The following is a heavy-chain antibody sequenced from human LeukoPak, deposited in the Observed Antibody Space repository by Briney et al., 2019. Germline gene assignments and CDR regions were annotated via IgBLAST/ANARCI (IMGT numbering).Heavy chain of an antibody. CDR3: ARRAVAGRYYYYYMDV. D-gene: IGHD6-19*01. CDR1: GFTFDDYG. J-gene: IGHJ6*03. Sequence: GESLRLSCAASGFTFDDYGMRWVRQAPGKGREWDSGINWNGGSTVYADSAKGPFTLSRDNAKNSLYLQMNSLRAEDTAFYYCARRAVAGRYYYYYMDVWGKGTTVTVSS. CDR2: INWNGGST. V-gene: IGHV3-20*04.